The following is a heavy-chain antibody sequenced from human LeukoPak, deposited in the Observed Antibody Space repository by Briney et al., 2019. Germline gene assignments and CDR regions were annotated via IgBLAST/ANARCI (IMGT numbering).Heavy chain of an antibody. CDR1: GFTFSSYS. CDR2: ISSSSSYI. J-gene: IGHJ4*02. Sequence: TGGSLRLSCAASGFTFSSYSMNWVRQAPGKGLEWVSSISSSSSYIYYADSVKGRFTISRDNAKNSLYLQMNSLRAEDTAVYYCATGYCSGGSCYSEFDYWGQGTLVTVSS. CDR3: ATGYCSGGSCYSEFDY. V-gene: IGHV3-21*01. D-gene: IGHD2-15*01.